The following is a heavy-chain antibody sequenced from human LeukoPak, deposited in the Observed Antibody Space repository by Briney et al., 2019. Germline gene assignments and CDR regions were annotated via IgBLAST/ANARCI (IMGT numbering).Heavy chain of an antibody. J-gene: IGHJ4*02. D-gene: IGHD5-12*01. CDR3: TRDPGGAYSGYNFLDY. V-gene: IGHV3-49*04. CDR2: IRSKAYSGTT. Sequence: GRSLRLSCTASGFTFGDYTMSWVRQAPGKGLEWVGFIRSKAYSGTTEYAASVKGRFTISRDDSKSIAYLQMNSLKTEDTAVYFCTRDPGGAYSGYNFLDYWGQGTLVTVSS. CDR1: GFTFGDYT.